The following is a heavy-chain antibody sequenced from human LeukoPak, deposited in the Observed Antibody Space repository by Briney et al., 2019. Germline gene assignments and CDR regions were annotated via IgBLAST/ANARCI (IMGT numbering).Heavy chain of an antibody. CDR1: GFTFSSYS. CDR3: ARGSLYYYDSSGYYPFDY. Sequence: PGGSLRLSCAASGFTFSSYSMHWVRQAPGKGLEWVAVIWYDGSNKYYADSVKGRFTISRDNSKNTLYLQMNSLRAEDTAVYYCARGSLYYYDSSGYYPFDYWGQGTLVTVSS. V-gene: IGHV3-33*08. J-gene: IGHJ4*02. CDR2: IWYDGSNK. D-gene: IGHD3-22*01.